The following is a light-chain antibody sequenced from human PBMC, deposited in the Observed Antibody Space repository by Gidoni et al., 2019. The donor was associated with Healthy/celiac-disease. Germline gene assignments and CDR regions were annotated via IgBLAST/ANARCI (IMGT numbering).Light chain of an antibody. CDR2: WAS. CDR1: QIVLYSSNNKNY. V-gene: IGKV4-1*01. J-gene: IGKJ2*01. Sequence: DIVMTQSPDSLAVSLGERATINCKSSQIVLYSSNNKNYLAWYQQKPGQPPKLLIYWASTRESGVPDPFSCSGSWTDFTLTFSSLQAEYVAVYYCQQYYSTPYTFGQGTKLEIK. CDR3: QQYYSTPYT.